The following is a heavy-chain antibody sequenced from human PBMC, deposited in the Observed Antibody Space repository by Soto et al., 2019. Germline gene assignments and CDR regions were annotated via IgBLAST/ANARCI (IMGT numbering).Heavy chain of an antibody. CDR2: ISYDGSNK. Sequence: GGSLRLSCAASGFTFSSYGMHWVRQAPGKGLEWVAVISYDGSNKYYADSVKGRFTISRDNSKNTLYLQMNSLRAEDTAVYYCAENYRRLELYAFDVWGQGTMVTVSS. J-gene: IGHJ3*01. D-gene: IGHD1-7*01. CDR1: GFTFSSYG. V-gene: IGHV3-30*18. CDR3: AENYRRLELYAFDV.